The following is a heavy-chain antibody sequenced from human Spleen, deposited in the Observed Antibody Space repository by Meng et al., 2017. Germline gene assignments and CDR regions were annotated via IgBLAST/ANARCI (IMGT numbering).Heavy chain of an antibody. CDR3: TTDLPFTEGGVITT. J-gene: IGHJ5*02. CDR1: GITFRNLW. CDR2: IKSKVNGGTT. D-gene: IGHD3-16*02. V-gene: IGHV3-15*01. Sequence: EVWCVESGGGLVKPGGSLRFSFVASGITFRNLWMTWVRQAPGKGLEWVGRIKSKVNGGTTDFAAPVKGRFTISRDDPENTLYLQMNSLKTEDTAVYYCTTDLPFTEGGVITTWGQGTLVTVSS.